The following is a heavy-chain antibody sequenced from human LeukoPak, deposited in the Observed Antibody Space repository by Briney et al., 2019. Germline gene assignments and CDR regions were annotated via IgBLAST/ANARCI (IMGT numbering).Heavy chain of an antibody. Sequence: ASETLSLTCTVSGGSISSYYWSWIRQPPGKGLEWIGRIYTSGSTNYNPSLKSRVTMSVDTSKNQFSLKLSSVTAADTAVYYCARETPITRYYYGSGSYSIDYWGQGTLVTVSS. J-gene: IGHJ4*02. CDR2: IYTSGST. D-gene: IGHD3-10*01. CDR3: ARETPITRYYYGSGSYSIDY. V-gene: IGHV4-4*07. CDR1: GGSISSYY.